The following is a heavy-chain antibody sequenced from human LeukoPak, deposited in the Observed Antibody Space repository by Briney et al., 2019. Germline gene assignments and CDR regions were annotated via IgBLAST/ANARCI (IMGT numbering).Heavy chain of an antibody. V-gene: IGHV4-39*01. Sequence: SETLSLTCTVSGVSIRSSSYSWGWIRQPPGKGLEWIGSIYYSGSTYYNPSLKSRVTISVDTSKNQFSLKLSSVTAADTAVYYCASPGNSGSSYFDYWGQGTLVTVSS. CDR1: GVSIRSSSYS. D-gene: IGHD1-26*01. CDR2: IYYSGST. J-gene: IGHJ4*02. CDR3: ASPGNSGSSYFDY.